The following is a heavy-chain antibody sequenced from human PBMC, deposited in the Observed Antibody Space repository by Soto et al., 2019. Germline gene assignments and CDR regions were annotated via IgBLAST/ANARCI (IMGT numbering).Heavy chain of an antibody. J-gene: IGHJ2*01. V-gene: IGHV4-59*01. D-gene: IGHD3-10*01. Sequence: SETLSLTCTVSGGSISSYYWSWIRQPPGKGLEWIGYIYYSGSTNYNPSLKSRVTISVDTSKNQFSLKLSSVTAADTAVYYCARAGMVRGIPSLPDLWGRGTLVTVSS. CDR2: IYYSGST. CDR1: GGSISSYY. CDR3: ARAGMVRGIPSLPDL.